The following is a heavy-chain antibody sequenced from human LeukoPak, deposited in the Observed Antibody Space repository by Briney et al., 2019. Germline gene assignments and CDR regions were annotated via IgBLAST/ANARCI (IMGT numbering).Heavy chain of an antibody. Sequence: ASVKVSCKASGYTFTGYYMHWVRQAPGQGLEWMGWINPNRGGTNYAQKFQGRVTMTRDTSISTAYMELSRLRSDDTAVYYCARDPSRVVPAVLDYWGQGTLVTVSS. CDR1: GYTFTGYY. D-gene: IGHD2-2*01. V-gene: IGHV1-2*02. CDR3: ARDPSRVVPAVLDY. J-gene: IGHJ4*02. CDR2: INPNRGGT.